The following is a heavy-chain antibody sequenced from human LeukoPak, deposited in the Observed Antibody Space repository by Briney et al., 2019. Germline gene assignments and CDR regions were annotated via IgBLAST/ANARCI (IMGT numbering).Heavy chain of an antibody. CDR2: INPNSGGT. D-gene: IGHD3-3*01. Sequence: GASVKVSCKASGYTFTGYYMHWVRQAPGQGLEWMGWINPNSGGTNYAQKFQGRVTMTRDTPISTAYMELSRLRSDDTAVYYCARPQSGWYDFWSGYDYFDYWGQGTLVTVSS. J-gene: IGHJ4*02. CDR1: GYTFTGYY. V-gene: IGHV1-2*02. CDR3: ARPQSGWYDFWSGYDYFDY.